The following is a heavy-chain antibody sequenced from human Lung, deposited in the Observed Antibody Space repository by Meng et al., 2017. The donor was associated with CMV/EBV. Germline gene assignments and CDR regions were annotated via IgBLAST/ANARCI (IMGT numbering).Heavy chain of an antibody. CDR3: AREKEGRMSTISAFDI. J-gene: IGHJ3*02. Sequence: GESXKISCAASGFTVINNYMNWVRQAPGKGLEWVSIIYAGGSTDYADSVNGRFTISRDNSKNTLYLQMNSLRPEDTAVYYCAREKEGRMSTISAFDIWGQGTXVTVSS. D-gene: IGHD5-24*01. CDR2: IYAGGST. CDR1: GFTVINNY. V-gene: IGHV3-66*02.